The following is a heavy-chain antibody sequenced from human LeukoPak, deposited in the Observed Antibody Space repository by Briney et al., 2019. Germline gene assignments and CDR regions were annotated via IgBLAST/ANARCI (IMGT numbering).Heavy chain of an antibody. CDR1: GYTFTSYD. CDR3: AREGSSSWYSARYYYGMDV. J-gene: IGHJ6*02. D-gene: IGHD6-13*01. CDR2: MNPNSGNT. Sequence: ASVKVSCKASGYTFTSYDINWVRQATGQGLEWMGWMNPNSGNTGYAQKFQGRVTMTRNTSISTAYMELSGLRSEDTAVYYCAREGSSSWYSARYYYGMDVWGQGTTVTVSS. V-gene: IGHV1-8*01.